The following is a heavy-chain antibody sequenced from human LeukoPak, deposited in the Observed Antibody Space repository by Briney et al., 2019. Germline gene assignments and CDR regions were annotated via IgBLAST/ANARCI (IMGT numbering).Heavy chain of an antibody. CDR3: ARRRQLVRSDYFDY. Sequence: SETLSLTCTVSGGSINTYYWSWIRQAPGEGLEWIGYISYRGSTNYNPSLKSRVTISVDTSNNQFSLRLRSVTAADTAIYYCARRRQLVRSDYFDYWGQGTLITVS. D-gene: IGHD6-13*01. CDR1: GGSINTYY. CDR2: ISYRGST. J-gene: IGHJ4*01. V-gene: IGHV4-59*08.